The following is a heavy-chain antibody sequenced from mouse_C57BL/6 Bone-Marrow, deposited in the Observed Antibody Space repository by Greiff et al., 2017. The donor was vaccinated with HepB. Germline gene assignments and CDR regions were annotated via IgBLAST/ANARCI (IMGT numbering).Heavy chain of an antibody. CDR3: ASYYGKEYYYAMDY. Sequence: VKLMESGPGLVAPSQSLSITCTVSGFSLTSYGVHWVRQPPGKGLEWLVVIWSDGSTTYNSALKSRLSISKDNSKSQVFLKMNSLQTDDTAMYYCASYYGKEYYYAMDYWGQGTSVTVSS. J-gene: IGHJ4*01. D-gene: IGHD1-1*01. CDR2: IWSDGST. CDR1: GFSLTSYG. V-gene: IGHV2-6*03.